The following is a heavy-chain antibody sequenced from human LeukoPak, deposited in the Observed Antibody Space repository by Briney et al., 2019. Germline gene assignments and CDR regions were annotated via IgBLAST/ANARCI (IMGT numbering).Heavy chain of an antibody. V-gene: IGHV4-39*01. CDR2: IYYSGST. CDR1: GGSISSSSYY. CDR3: ASPFWGSWQIIDY. Sequence: SETLSLTCTVSGGSISSSSYYWGWIRPPPGKGLEWIGSIYYSGSTYYNPSLKRRATISVDTSKNQFSLKLSPVTDAHTAVYYFASPFWGSWQIIDYWGQGTLVTVSS. D-gene: IGHD2-15*01. J-gene: IGHJ4*02.